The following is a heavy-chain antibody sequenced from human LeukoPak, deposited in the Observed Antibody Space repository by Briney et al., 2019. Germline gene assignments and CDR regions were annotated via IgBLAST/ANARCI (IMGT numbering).Heavy chain of an antibody. CDR1: GFTFSNYA. V-gene: IGHV3-23*01. CDR3: AKVSSSSWYASWFDP. CDR2: ISGSGDNT. J-gene: IGHJ5*02. D-gene: IGHD6-13*01. Sequence: GGSLRLSCAASGFTFSNYAMSWVRQAPGKGLEWVSAISGSGDNTYYADSVKGRFTVSRDNSKNTLYVQMKSLRAEDTAVYYCAKVSSSSWYASWFDPWGQGTLVTVSS.